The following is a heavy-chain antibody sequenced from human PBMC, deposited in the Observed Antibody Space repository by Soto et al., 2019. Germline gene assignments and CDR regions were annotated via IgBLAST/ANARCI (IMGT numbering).Heavy chain of an antibody. D-gene: IGHD3-3*01. Sequence: PSETLSLTCAVYGGSFSCYCWSWSRQPPGKGLEWIGEINHSGSTNYNPSLKSRVTISVDTSKNQFSLKLSSVTAADTAVYYCARIHDFWSGSTPFDYWGQGTLVTVSS. CDR2: INHSGST. CDR3: ARIHDFWSGSTPFDY. V-gene: IGHV4-34*01. CDR1: GGSFSCYC. J-gene: IGHJ4*02.